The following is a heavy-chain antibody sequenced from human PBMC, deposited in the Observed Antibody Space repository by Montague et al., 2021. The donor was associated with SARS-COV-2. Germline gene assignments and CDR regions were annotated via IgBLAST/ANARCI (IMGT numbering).Heavy chain of an antibody. J-gene: IGHJ2*01. CDR2: IYYSGST. D-gene: IGHD3-9*01. V-gene: IGHV4-30-4*01. CDR1: GGSISSGDYY. CDR3: ARAFDWLSITRYWYFDL. Sequence: TLSLTCTVSGGSISSGDYYWSWIRQPSGKGLEWIGYIYYSGSTYYNPSLKSRVTISVDTSKNQFSLKLSSVTAADTAVYYCARAFDWLSITRYWYFDLWAVAPWSLSPQ.